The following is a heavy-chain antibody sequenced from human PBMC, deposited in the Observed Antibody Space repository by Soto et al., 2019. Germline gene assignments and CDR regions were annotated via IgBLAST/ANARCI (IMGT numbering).Heavy chain of an antibody. CDR2: ISAYNGNT. CDR1: GYTFTSYG. CDR3: ARVGRYYGSGSFWWFDP. V-gene: IGHV1-18*01. J-gene: IGHJ5*02. D-gene: IGHD3-10*01. Sequence: GASVKDSCEASGYTFTSYGISWVRQAPGQGLEWMGWISAYNGNTNYAQKLQGRVTMTTDTSTSTAYMELRSLRSDDTAVYYCARVGRYYGSGSFWWFDPWGQGTLVTVSS.